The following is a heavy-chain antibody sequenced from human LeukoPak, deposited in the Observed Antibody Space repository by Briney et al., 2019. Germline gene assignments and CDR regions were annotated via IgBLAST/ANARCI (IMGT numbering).Heavy chain of an antibody. CDR1: RFTLDDYT. D-gene: IGHD6-13*01. CDR3: ANDRMGIAED. CDR2: ISWDGGST. J-gene: IGHJ4*02. V-gene: IGHV3-43*01. Sequence: GGALMLSCAASRFTLDDYTMHWVRQAPGKGLEWVSLISWDGGSTYYADSVKGRFTISRDNSKNSLYLQMNSLRTEDTALYYCANDRMGIAEDWGQGTLVTVSS.